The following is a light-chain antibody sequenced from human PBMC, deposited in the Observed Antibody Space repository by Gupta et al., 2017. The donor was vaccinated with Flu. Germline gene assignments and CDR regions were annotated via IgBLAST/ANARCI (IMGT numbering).Light chain of an antibody. V-gene: IGKV1-39*01. CDR2: AAS. CDR3: QHRDSTLSI. CDR1: QSISSY. Sequence: DIQMTQSPSSLSASVGDRVTITCRASQSISSYLNWYQQKPGKAPKLLIYAASRVQSGVPSRFSGSGSGTDFTLTISRRQPEDFATYYCQHRDSTLSIFGQGTKLDIK. J-gene: IGKJ2*01.